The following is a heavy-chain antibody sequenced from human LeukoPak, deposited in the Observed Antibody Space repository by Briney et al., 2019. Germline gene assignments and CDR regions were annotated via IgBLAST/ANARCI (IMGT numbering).Heavy chain of an antibody. CDR1: GYTFTSYD. CDR2: MNPNSGNT. Sequence: ASVKVSCKASGYTFTSYDINWVRQATGQGLEWMGWMNPNSGNTGYAQKFQGRVTITRNTSISTAYMELSSLRSEDTAVYYCARGADYYDSSGYYYPFDYWGQGTLVTVSS. CDR3: ARGADYYDSSGYYYPFDY. D-gene: IGHD3-22*01. J-gene: IGHJ4*02. V-gene: IGHV1-8*03.